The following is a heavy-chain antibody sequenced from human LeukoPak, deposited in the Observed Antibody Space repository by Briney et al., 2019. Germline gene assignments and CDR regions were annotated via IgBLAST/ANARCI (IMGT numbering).Heavy chain of an antibody. CDR3: AKGSTYYYGSGSYNPVNY. D-gene: IGHD3-10*01. V-gene: IGHV3-23*01. Sequence: PGGSLRLSCAASGFTFSSYAMSWVRQAPGKGLEWVSAISGSGGSTYYADSVKGRFTISRDNSKNTLYLQMNSLRAEDTAVYYCAKGSTYYYGSGSYNPVNYWGQGTLVTVSS. CDR2: ISGSGGST. J-gene: IGHJ4*02. CDR1: GFTFSSYA.